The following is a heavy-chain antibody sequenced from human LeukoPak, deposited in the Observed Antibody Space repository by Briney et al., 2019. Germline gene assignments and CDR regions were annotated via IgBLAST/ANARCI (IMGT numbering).Heavy chain of an antibody. V-gene: IGHV3-23*01. CDR2: VTKTGGAT. D-gene: IGHD3-22*01. J-gene: IGHJ4*02. Sequence: GGSLRLSCAASGFTFNTYAMSWVRQAPGKGLEWVSTVTKTGGATYYVDSVKGRFTISRDNSKNTLFLQMESLRAEDTAVYYCAKGSSAYYYDYWGQGTLVTVSS. CDR1: GFTFNTYA. CDR3: AKGSSAYYYDY.